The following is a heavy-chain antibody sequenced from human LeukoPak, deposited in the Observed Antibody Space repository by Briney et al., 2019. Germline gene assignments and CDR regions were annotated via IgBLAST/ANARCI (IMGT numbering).Heavy chain of an antibody. Sequence: GGSLRLSCAASGFTFSSYAMSWVRQAPGKGLEWVSAISGSGGSTYYADSVKGRFTISRDNSKNTLYLQMNSLRAEDTAVYYCAKNINQYSSSPQSSDYWGQGTLVTVSS. D-gene: IGHD6-6*01. J-gene: IGHJ4*02. V-gene: IGHV3-23*01. CDR1: GFTFSSYA. CDR3: AKNINQYSSSPQSSDY. CDR2: ISGSGGST.